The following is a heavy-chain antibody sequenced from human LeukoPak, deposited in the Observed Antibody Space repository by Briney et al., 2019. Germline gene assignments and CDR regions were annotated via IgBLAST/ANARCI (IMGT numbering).Heavy chain of an antibody. D-gene: IGHD5-18*01. J-gene: IGHJ4*02. CDR3: AREGVGGYSQAFDY. CDR2: IDSSSRNI. Sequence: PGGSLRLSCAASGLTFSTYGMHWVRQAPGKGLEWVSSIDSSSRNIYYADSVKGRFTISRDNAKNSLYLQMNSLRAEDSGLYYCAREGVGGYSQAFDYWGQGTLVTVSS. V-gene: IGHV3-21*06. CDR1: GLTFSTYG.